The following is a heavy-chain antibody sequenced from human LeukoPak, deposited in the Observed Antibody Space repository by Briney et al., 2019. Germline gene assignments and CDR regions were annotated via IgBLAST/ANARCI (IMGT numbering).Heavy chain of an antibody. CDR1: GFTFSSYA. D-gene: IGHD5-18*01. V-gene: IGHV3-21*01. J-gene: IGHJ4*02. Sequence: GGSLRLSCAASGFTFSSYAMSWVRQAPGKGLEWVSSISSSSSYIYYADSVKGRFTISRDNAKNSLYLQMNSLRAEDTAVYYCARDPTMDTAMVTSDYWGQGTLVTVSS. CDR2: ISSSSSYI. CDR3: ARDPTMDTAMVTSDY.